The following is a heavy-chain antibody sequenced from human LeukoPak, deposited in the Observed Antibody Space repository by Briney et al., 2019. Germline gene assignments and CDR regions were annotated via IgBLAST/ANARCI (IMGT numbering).Heavy chain of an antibody. Sequence: PSETLSLTCTVSGGSISSYYWSWIRQPPGKGLEWIGYIYYSGSTNYNPSLKSRVTISVDTSKNQFSLKLSSVTAADTAVYYCARILGYCSSTSCPQYYYYGMDVWGQGTTVTVSS. D-gene: IGHD2-2*03. V-gene: IGHV4-59*01. CDR3: ARILGYCSSTSCPQYYYYGMDV. CDR1: GGSISSYY. CDR2: IYYSGST. J-gene: IGHJ6*02.